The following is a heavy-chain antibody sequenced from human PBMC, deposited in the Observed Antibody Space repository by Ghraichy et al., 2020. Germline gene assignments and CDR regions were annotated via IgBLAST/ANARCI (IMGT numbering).Heavy chain of an antibody. CDR1: GFTFSSYA. Sequence: GGSLRLSCAASGFTFSSYAMHWVRQAPGKGLEWVAVISYDGSNKYYADSVKGRFTISRDNSKNTLYLQMNSLRAEDTAVYYCARESIFGVVITAWFDPWGQGTLVTVSS. D-gene: IGHD3-3*01. CDR2: ISYDGSNK. V-gene: IGHV3-30*04. CDR3: ARESIFGVVITAWFDP. J-gene: IGHJ5*02.